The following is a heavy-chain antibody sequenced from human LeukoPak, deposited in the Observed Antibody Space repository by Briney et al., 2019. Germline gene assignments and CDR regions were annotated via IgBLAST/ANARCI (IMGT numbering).Heavy chain of an antibody. J-gene: IGHJ6*02. CDR3: ARGFYDILTETYFFYGMDV. CDR2: ISAYNGNT. CDR1: GYTFTSYG. D-gene: IGHD3-9*01. Sequence: GASVKVSCKASGYTFTSYGISWVRQAPGQGLEWMGWISAYNGNTNYAQKFQGRVTMTTDTSTSTAFMELRSLRSDDTAVYYCARGFYDILTETYFFYGMDVWGQGTTVTVSS. V-gene: IGHV1-18*01.